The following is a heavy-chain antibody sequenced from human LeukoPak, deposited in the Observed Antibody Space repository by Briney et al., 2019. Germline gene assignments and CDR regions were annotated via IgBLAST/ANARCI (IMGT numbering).Heavy chain of an antibody. CDR1: GGSISSGGYY. Sequence: PSQTLSLTCTVSGGSISSGGYYWSWIRQHPGKGLEWIGYIYYSGSTYYNPSLKSRVTISVDTSKNQFSLKLSSVTAADTAVYYCARGSRNNYYDSRPNWFDPWGQGTLVTVSS. CDR3: ARGSRNNYYDSRPNWFDP. V-gene: IGHV4-31*03. J-gene: IGHJ5*02. CDR2: IYYSGST. D-gene: IGHD3-22*01.